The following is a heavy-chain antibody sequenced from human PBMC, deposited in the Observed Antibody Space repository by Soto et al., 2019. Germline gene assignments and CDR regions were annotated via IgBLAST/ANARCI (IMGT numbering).Heavy chain of an antibody. CDR3: ARDTSSIPGP. CDR1: GFTFSSYA. J-gene: IGHJ5*02. V-gene: IGHV3-48*01. Sequence: GGSLRLSCAASGFTFSSYAMXRVRQAPGKGLEWVSYISSSSSTIYYADSVKGRFTISRDNAKNSLYLQMNSLRAEDTAVYYCARDTSSIPGPWGQGTLVTVSS. D-gene: IGHD2-2*02. CDR2: ISSSSSTI.